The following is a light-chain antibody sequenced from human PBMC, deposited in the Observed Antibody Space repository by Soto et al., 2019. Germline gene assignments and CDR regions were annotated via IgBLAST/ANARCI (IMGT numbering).Light chain of an antibody. V-gene: IGLV4-60*02. J-gene: IGLJ3*02. CDR2: VEGDGSY. CDR1: SGHSSYI. Sequence: QSVLTQSSSASASLGSSVKLTCTLSSGHSSYIIAWHQQQPGKAPRYLMKVEGDGSYNKGSGVPDRFSGSSSGADRYLTISNLQFEDEADYHCETWDRNSWVFGGGTKLTVL. CDR3: ETWDRNSWV.